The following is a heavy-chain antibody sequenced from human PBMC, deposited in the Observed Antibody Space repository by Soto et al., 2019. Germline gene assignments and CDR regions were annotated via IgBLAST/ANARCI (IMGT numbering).Heavy chain of an antibody. Sequence: SVKVSCKASGGTFSSYAISWVRQAPGQGLEWMGGIIPIFGTANYAQKFQGRVTITADESTSTAYMELSSLRSEDTAVYYCARDFLGRGVIINLSLYFDYWGQGTLVTVSS. CDR2: IIPIFGTA. V-gene: IGHV1-69*13. CDR3: ARDFLGRGVIINLSLYFDY. D-gene: IGHD3-10*01. CDR1: GGTFSSYA. J-gene: IGHJ4*02.